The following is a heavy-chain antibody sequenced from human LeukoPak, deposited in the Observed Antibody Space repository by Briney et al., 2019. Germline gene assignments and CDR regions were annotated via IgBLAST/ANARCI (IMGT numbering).Heavy chain of an antibody. CDR2: IYNSGST. D-gene: IGHD6-19*01. Sequence: SKTLSLTCTVSGGSVSSDRYYWSWIRQPPGKGLEWIGYIYNSGSTNYNPSLKSRVTISVDTSKNQFSLKLSSVTAADTAVYYCARVLSVAGGNYFDYWGQGTLVTVSS. V-gene: IGHV4-61*01. CDR1: GGSVSSDRYY. J-gene: IGHJ4*02. CDR3: ARVLSVAGGNYFDY.